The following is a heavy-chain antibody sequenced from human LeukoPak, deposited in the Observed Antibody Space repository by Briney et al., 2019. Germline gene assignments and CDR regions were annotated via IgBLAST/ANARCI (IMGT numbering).Heavy chain of an antibody. Sequence: SETLSLTCAVYGGSFSGYYWSWIRQPPGKGLEWLGEINHSGSTNYNPSLKSRVTISVDTSKNQFSLKLSSVTAADTAVYYCARSHLLWFGEFGGPDYWGQGTLVTVSS. V-gene: IGHV4-34*01. J-gene: IGHJ4*02. CDR2: INHSGST. CDR3: ARSHLLWFGEFGGPDY. CDR1: GGSFSGYY. D-gene: IGHD3-10*01.